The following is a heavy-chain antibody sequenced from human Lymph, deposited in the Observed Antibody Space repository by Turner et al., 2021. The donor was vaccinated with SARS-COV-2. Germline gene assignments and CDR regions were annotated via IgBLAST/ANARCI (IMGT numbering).Heavy chain of an antibody. D-gene: IGHD4-17*01. CDR3: ARVLPYGDYFDF. Sequence: EVQLVESGGGLIQPGGSLRLSCAASGFTVSSNYMSWVRQAPGKGLEWVSLIYSGGSTLYADSVKGRFTISRDNSKKTLYLQMNSLRADDTAVYYCARVLPYGDYFDFWGQGTLVTVSS. CDR1: GFTVSSNY. J-gene: IGHJ4*02. V-gene: IGHV3-53*01. CDR2: IYSGGST.